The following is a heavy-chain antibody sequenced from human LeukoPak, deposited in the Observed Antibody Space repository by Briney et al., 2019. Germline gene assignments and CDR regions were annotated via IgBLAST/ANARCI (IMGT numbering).Heavy chain of an antibody. CDR2: FDPEDGET. CDR1: GYTLTELS. J-gene: IGHJ4*02. CDR3: ATDPIYSGYAFRFDY. V-gene: IGHV1-24*01. Sequence: ASVKVSCKVSGYTLTELSMHWVRQAPGKGLESMGGFDPEDGETIYAQKFQGRVTMTEDTSTDTAYMELSSLRSEDTAVYYCATDPIYSGYAFRFDYWGQGTLVTVSS. D-gene: IGHD5-12*01.